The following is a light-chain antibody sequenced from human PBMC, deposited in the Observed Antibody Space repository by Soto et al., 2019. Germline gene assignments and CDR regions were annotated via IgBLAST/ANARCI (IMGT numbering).Light chain of an antibody. V-gene: IGKV3D-15*01. Sequence: EIVMTQSPATLSVSPGERATLSCRASQSVSSNLAWYQQKPGQAPRLLIFGASGRATGIPDRFSGSGSGTDFSLTISSLQPEDFATYYCLQDYNYPWTFGQGTKVDIK. CDR3: LQDYNYPWT. CDR2: GAS. J-gene: IGKJ1*01. CDR1: QSVSSN.